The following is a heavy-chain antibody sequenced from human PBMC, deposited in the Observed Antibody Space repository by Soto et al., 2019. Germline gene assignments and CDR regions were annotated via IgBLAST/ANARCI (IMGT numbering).Heavy chain of an antibody. Sequence: QVQLVQSGAEVKKPGASVKVSCKASGYTFSSYALHWVRQATGQRLEWMGWINAANGNVKYSQKFQGRVTITRDTSASTAYMELSSLRSEDTDVYYCARAVGQFDPLGQGTLVTVSS. CDR2: INAANGNV. D-gene: IGHD6-19*01. CDR3: ARAVGQFDP. CDR1: GYTFSSYA. J-gene: IGHJ5*02. V-gene: IGHV1-3*01.